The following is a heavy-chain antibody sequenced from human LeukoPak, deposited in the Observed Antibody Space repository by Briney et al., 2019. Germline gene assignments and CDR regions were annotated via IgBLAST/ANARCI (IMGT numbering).Heavy chain of an antibody. J-gene: IGHJ4*02. D-gene: IGHD1-7*01. CDR3: ARGRNWNYQSHFDY. CDR1: GDSISDTRYF. V-gene: IGHV4-39*07. Sequence: SETLSLTCTVSGDSISDTRYFWGFIRRSPGKGLEWIVSLYYRETFYNPSLKSRLTISSDTSKNQFSQRLTSLTAADTGVYYCARGRNWNYQSHFDYWGQGTLVTVSS. CDR2: LYYRET.